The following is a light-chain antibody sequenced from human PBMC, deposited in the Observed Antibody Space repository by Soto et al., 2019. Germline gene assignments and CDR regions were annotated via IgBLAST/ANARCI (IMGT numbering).Light chain of an antibody. V-gene: IGKV1-5*03. CDR3: QQYNSYSST. CDR2: KAS. CDR1: QTISSW. J-gene: IGKJ5*01. Sequence: DIQMTQSPSTLSGSVGDRVTITCRASQTISSWLAWYQQKPGKAPKLLIYKASTLKSGVPSRFSGSGSGTEFTLTISSLQPDDFATYYCQQYNSYSSTFGGGTRLEIK.